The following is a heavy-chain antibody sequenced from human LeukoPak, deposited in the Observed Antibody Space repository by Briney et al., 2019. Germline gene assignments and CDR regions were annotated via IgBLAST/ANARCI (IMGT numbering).Heavy chain of an antibody. CDR2: ISGSGGSI. CDR1: GFTFRIYA. Sequence: GGSLRLSCAASGFTFRIYAMTWVRQAPGKGLEWVSGISGSGGSIYYADSVKGRFTISRDNSKNTLYLQMNSLRAEDTALYYCAKLRGPTSGAPDYWGQGTLVTVSS. J-gene: IGHJ4*02. CDR3: AKLRGPTSGAPDY. V-gene: IGHV3-23*01. D-gene: IGHD1-1*01.